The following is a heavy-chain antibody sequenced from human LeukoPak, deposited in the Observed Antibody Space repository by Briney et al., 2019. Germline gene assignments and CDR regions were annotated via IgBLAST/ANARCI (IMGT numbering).Heavy chain of an antibody. V-gene: IGHV1-46*01. CDR2: INPSDGKT. J-gene: IGHJ4*02. D-gene: IGHD4-17*01. CDR1: GYTFTSYY. Sequence: ASVKVSCKASGYTFTSYYMHWVRQAPGQGLEWMGIINPSDGKTSYAQKFQGRVTMTRDTSTSTVYMELSSLRSEDTAVYYCARDPAAPGTVTLYYFDYWGQGTLVTVSS. CDR3: ARDPAAPGTVTLYYFDY.